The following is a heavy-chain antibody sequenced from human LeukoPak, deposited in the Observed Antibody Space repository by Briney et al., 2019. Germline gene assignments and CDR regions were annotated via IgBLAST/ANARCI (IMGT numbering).Heavy chain of an antibody. CDR1: GGSISSTIYY. CDR3: AKIAAAGFDAFDI. CDR2: IYYSGST. D-gene: IGHD6-13*01. V-gene: IGHV4-39*07. J-gene: IGHJ3*02. Sequence: PSETLSLTCTVSGGSISSTIYYWGWIRQPPGKGLEWIGSIYYSGSTYYNPSLKSRVTISVDTSKNQFSLKLSSVTAADTAVYYCAKIAAAGFDAFDIWGQGTMVTVSS.